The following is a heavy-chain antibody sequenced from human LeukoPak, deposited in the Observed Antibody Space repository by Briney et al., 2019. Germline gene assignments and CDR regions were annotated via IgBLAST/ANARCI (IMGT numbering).Heavy chain of an antibody. J-gene: IGHJ4*02. D-gene: IGHD3-10*01. V-gene: IGHV1-18*01. Sequence: ASVKVSCKASGYTSTSYGISWVRQAPGQGLEWMGWISAYNGNTNYAQKLQGRVTMTTDTSTSTAYMELRSLRSDDTAVYYCARGRAMVRGVIITSPLNYWGQGTLVTVSS. CDR2: ISAYNGNT. CDR1: GYTSTSYG. CDR3: ARGRAMVRGVIITSPLNY.